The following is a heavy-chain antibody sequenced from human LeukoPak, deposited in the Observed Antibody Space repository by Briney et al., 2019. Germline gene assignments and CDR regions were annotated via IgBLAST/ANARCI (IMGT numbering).Heavy chain of an antibody. J-gene: IGHJ4*02. CDR1: GFTFSSYS. Sequence: GGSLRLSCAASGFTFSSYSMNWVRQAPGKGLEWVSAISSSGRYIYYADSVKGRFTISRDSAKNSLYLQMDSLRAEDTAVYYCARAPVTSCRGAFCYPFDYWGQGILVTVSS. CDR3: ARAPVTSCRGAFCYPFDY. CDR2: ISSSGRYI. D-gene: IGHD2-21*01. V-gene: IGHV3-21*01.